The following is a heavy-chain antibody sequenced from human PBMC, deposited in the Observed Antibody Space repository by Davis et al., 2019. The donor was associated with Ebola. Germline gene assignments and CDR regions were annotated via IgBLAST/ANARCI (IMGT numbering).Heavy chain of an antibody. CDR3: ARRVGELPFDY. CDR2: VIPILGIA. V-gene: IGHV1-69*02. J-gene: IGHJ4*02. D-gene: IGHD1-26*01. CDR1: GGTFSSYT. Sequence: AASVKVSCKASGGTFSSYTITWVRQAPGQGLEWMGRVIPILGIANYAQKFQGRVTITVDKSTSTAYMELSSLRSEDTAVYYCARRVGELPFDYWGQGTLVTVSS.